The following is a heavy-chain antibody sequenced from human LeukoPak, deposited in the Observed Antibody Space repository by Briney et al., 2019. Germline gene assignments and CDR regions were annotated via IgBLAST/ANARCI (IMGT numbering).Heavy chain of an antibody. CDR2: ISGSGGST. V-gene: IGHV3-23*01. D-gene: IGHD3-9*01. J-gene: IGHJ4*02. Sequence: GGSLRLSCAASGFTFSSYAMSWVRQAPGKGLEWVSAISGSGGSTYYADSVKGRFTISRDNSKNTLYLQMNSLRAEDTAVYYCAKATIRFFDASSFDYWGQGTLVTVSS. CDR1: GFTFSSYA. CDR3: AKATIRFFDASSFDY.